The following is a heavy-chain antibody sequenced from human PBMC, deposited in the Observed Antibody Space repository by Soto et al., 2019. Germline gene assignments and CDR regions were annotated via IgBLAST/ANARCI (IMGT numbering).Heavy chain of an antibody. CDR1: GGSFSGYY. Sequence: SETLSLTCAVYGGSFSGYYWSWIRQPPGKGLEWIGEINHSGSTNYSPSLKSRVTISVDTSKNQFSLKLSSVTAADTAVYYCARMGVYSYEIFDYWGQGTLVTVSS. J-gene: IGHJ4*01. V-gene: IGHV4-34*01. CDR3: ARMGVYSYEIFDY. D-gene: IGHD5-18*01. CDR2: INHSGST.